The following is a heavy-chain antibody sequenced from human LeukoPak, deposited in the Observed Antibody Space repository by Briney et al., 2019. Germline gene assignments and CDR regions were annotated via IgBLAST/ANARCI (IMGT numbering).Heavy chain of an antibody. D-gene: IGHD3-22*01. J-gene: IGHJ3*02. Sequence: SVTVSFTSSVFIFTKSAVQWVRQARGQRLEWIGWIVVCSGNTNYAQKFQERVTMTRDMSTGTAYMELSSLRSEDTAVYYCAAGNYYDSSGYYPYAFDIWGQGTMVTVSS. V-gene: IGHV1-58*01. CDR3: AAGNYYDSSGYYPYAFDI. CDR2: IVVCSGNT. CDR1: VFIFTKSA.